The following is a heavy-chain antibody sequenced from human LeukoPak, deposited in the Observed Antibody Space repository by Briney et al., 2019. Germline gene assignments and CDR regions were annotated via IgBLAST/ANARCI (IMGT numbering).Heavy chain of an antibody. Sequence: GGSLRLSCAASGFTFSNAWMSWVRQAPGKGLEWASAISGSGGSTYYADSVKGRFTISRDNSKNTLYLQMNSLRAEDTAVYYCAKDTDFWSGSVAFDIWGQGTMVTVSS. CDR1: GFTFSNAW. CDR3: AKDTDFWSGSVAFDI. J-gene: IGHJ3*02. CDR2: ISGSGGST. D-gene: IGHD3-3*01. V-gene: IGHV3-23*01.